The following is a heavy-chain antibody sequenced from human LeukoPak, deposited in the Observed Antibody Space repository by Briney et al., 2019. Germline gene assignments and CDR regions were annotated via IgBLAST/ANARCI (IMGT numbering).Heavy chain of an antibody. V-gene: IGHV3-30*01. CDR3: ARDLRRVQVVVTTDYYMDV. CDR2: ISYDGSNK. Sequence: GRSLRLSCAASGFTFSSYAMHWVRQAPGKGLEWVAVISYDGSNKYYAASVKGRFTISRDNSKNTLYLQMNSLRAEDTAVYYCARDLRRVQVVVTTDYYMDVWGKGTTVTVSS. J-gene: IGHJ6*03. CDR1: GFTFSSYA. D-gene: IGHD2-21*02.